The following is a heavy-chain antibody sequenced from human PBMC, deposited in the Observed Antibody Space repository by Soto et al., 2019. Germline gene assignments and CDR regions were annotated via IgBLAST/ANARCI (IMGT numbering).Heavy chain of an antibody. CDR2: IYYSGST. CDR3: ARDGTTDPQNNYYYYMDV. V-gene: IGHV4-31*03. CDR1: GGSISSGGYY. J-gene: IGHJ6*03. Sequence: QVQLQESGPGLVKPSQTLSLTCTVSGGSISSGGYYWSWIRQDPGKGLEWIGYIYYSGSTYYNPSLKSRVTISVETSKNQFSLKLSSVTAADTAVYYCARDGTTDPQNNYYYYMDVWGKGTTVTVSS.